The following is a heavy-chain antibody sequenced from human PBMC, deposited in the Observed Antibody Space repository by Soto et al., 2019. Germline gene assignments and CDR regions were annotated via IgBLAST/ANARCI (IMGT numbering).Heavy chain of an antibody. J-gene: IGHJ2*01. CDR3: ARDRDDSSGYFSL. Sequence: QGQLVQSGPEVKSLGSSVKVSCKASGDTFRNYGFNWVRQAPGQGLEWMGGIIPILATADYAQRFQGRVTITADESTATAYMELNSLRSEDTAVYFCARDRDDSSGYFSLWGRGTLVTVSS. CDR1: GDTFRNYG. D-gene: IGHD3-22*01. CDR2: IIPILATA. V-gene: IGHV1-69*11.